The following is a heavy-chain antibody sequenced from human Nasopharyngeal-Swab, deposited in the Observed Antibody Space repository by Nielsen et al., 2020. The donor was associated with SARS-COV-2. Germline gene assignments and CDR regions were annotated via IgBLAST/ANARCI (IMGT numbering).Heavy chain of an antibody. Sequence: GESLKISCAASGFTFSSYSMNWVRQAPGKGLEWVSSISSSSSYIYYADSVKGRFTISRDNAKNSLYLQMNSLRAEDTAVYYCAGEHSSSWYGEAFDIWGQGTMVTVSS. J-gene: IGHJ3*02. D-gene: IGHD6-13*01. V-gene: IGHV3-21*01. CDR1: GFTFSSYS. CDR3: AGEHSSSWYGEAFDI. CDR2: ISSSSSYI.